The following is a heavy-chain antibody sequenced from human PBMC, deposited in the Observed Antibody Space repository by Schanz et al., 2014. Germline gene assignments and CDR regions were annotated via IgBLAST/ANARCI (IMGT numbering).Heavy chain of an antibody. CDR2: ISDRGDGT. CDR3: VKTDAGWRLHY. Sequence: EVQLVESGGELIQPGGSLRLSCEASGFTFTTFAMTWVRQAPGKGLEWVSGISDRGDGTNYGDSVRGRFTISRDNSRNTVYLQMNNVGVDDTATYYCVKTDAGWRLHYWGQGTLGVVSS. CDR1: GFTFTTFA. V-gene: IGHV3-23*04. D-gene: IGHD6-19*01. J-gene: IGHJ4*02.